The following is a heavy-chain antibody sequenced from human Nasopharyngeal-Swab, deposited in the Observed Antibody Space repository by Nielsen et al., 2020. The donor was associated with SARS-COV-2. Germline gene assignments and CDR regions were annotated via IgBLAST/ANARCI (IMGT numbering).Heavy chain of an antibody. CDR3: AKVARGVYNYMDV. CDR2: LSTSGDTT. J-gene: IGHJ6*03. D-gene: IGHD2-8*01. Sequence: GESLKISCAASGFPFSTSVMTWVRQAPGKGLDWVSLLSTSGDTTFYTTSVEGRFTISRDNSRNTLFLQMSSLRAEDTAVYYCAKVARGVYNYMDVWGKGTTVTVSS. V-gene: IGHV3-23*01. CDR1: GFPFSTSV.